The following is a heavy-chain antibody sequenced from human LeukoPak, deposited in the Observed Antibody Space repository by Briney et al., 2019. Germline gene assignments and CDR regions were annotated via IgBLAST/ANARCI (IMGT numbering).Heavy chain of an antibody. CDR3: AIGKLSIAVAGTSCLGY. CDR1: GYTFTGYY. D-gene: IGHD6-19*01. V-gene: IGHV1-2*02. J-gene: IGHJ4*02. Sequence: ASVKVSCKASGYTFTGYYMHWVRQAPGQGLEWMGWINPNSGGTNYAQKFQGRVTMTRDTSISTAYMELSRLRSDDTAVYYCAIGKLSIAVAGTSCLGYWGQGTLVTVSS. CDR2: INPNSGGT.